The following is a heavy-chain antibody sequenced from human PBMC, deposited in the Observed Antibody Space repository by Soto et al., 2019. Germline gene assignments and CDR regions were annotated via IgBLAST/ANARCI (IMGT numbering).Heavy chain of an antibody. CDR2: ISGSGGST. CDR3: AKSPPPLYCSGGSCYFDY. D-gene: IGHD2-15*01. V-gene: IGHV3-23*01. CDR1: GFTFSGYA. Sequence: EVQLLESGGGLVQPGGSLRLSCAASGFTFSGYAMSWVRQAPGKGLEWVSAISGSGGSTYYADSVKGRFTISRDNSKNTLYLQMNSLRAEDTAVYYCAKSPPPLYCSGGSCYFDYWGQGTLVTVSS. J-gene: IGHJ4*02.